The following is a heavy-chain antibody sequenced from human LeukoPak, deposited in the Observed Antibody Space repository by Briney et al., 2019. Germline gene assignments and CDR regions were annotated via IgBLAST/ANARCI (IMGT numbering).Heavy chain of an antibody. CDR2: IYYSGST. J-gene: IGHJ6*02. V-gene: IGHV4-59*01. CDR1: GGSISSYY. CDR3: ARDLGTLSIAARPGPAYYYYGMDV. Sequence: PSETLSLTCTVSGGSISSYYWSWIRQPPGKGLEWIGYIYYSGSTNYNPSLKSRVTISVDTSKNQFSLKLSSVTAADTAVYYCARDLGTLSIAARPGPAYYYYGMDVWGQGTTVTDSS. D-gene: IGHD6-6*01.